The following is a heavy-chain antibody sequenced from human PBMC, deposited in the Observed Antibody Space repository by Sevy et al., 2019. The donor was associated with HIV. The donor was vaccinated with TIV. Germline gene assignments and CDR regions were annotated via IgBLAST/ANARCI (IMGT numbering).Heavy chain of an antibody. J-gene: IGHJ6*02. D-gene: IGHD3-22*01. Sequence: GGSLRLSCAASGFTFSSYAMSWVRQAPGKGLEWVSAISGSGGSTYYADSVKGRFTISRDNSKNTLYMQMNSLRAEDTAVYYCAKLVVITEITFYYGMYVWGQGTTVTVSS. CDR2: ISGSGGST. V-gene: IGHV3-23*01. CDR1: GFTFSSYA. CDR3: AKLVVITEITFYYGMYV.